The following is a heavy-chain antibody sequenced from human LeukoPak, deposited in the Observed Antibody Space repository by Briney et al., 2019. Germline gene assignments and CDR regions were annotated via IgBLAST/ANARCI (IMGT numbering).Heavy chain of an antibody. V-gene: IGHV3-11*04. D-gene: IGHD2-2*02. CDR2: ISGSGSTI. CDR1: GFTFSDYY. Sequence: GGSLRLSCSASGFTFSDYYMSWLRQAPGKGLEWVSYISGSGSTIYYADSVKGRFTISRDNAKSSLYLQMNSLRAEDTALYYCAREYQPLLYGDYWGQGSLVTVSS. J-gene: IGHJ4*02. CDR3: AREYQPLLYGDY.